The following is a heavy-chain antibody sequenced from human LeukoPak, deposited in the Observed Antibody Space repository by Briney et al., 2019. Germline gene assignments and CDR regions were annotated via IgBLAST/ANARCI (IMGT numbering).Heavy chain of an antibody. J-gene: IGHJ4*02. CDR3: AATPRDDILTVVFDY. CDR2: ISGSGDST. D-gene: IGHD3-9*01. V-gene: IGHV3-23*01. Sequence: GGSLRLSCAASGFTFSSYSMNWVRQAPGKGLEWVSSISGSGDSTDYADSVKGRFTISRDNSKNTLYLQMNSLRPEDTAVYYCAATPRDDILTVVFDYWGQGTLVTVSS. CDR1: GFTFSSYS.